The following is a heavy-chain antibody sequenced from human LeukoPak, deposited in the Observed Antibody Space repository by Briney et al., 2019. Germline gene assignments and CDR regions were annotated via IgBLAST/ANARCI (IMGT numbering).Heavy chain of an antibody. D-gene: IGHD7-27*01. J-gene: IGHJ6*02. CDR1: GSTLTELS. CDR2: FDPEDGET. CDR3: ATVSELGGYYYGMDV. V-gene: IGHV1-24*01. Sequence: GASVKVSCKVSGSTLTELSMHWVRQAPGKGLEVRGGFDPEDGETIYAQKFQGRVTMTEDTSTDTAYMELSSLRSEDTAVYYCATVSELGGYYYGMDVWGQGTTVTVSS.